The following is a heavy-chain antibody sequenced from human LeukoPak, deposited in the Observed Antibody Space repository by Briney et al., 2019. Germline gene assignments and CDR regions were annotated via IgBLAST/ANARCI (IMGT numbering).Heavy chain of an antibody. CDR2: IKQDGSEE. CDR1: GFTCSSYW. V-gene: IGHV3-7*01. CDR3: ARHIDWKFDY. J-gene: IGHJ4*02. D-gene: IGHD1-1*01. Sequence: QPGGSLRHSCAPSGFTCSSYWMTWIRQAPVKGLEWVANIKQDGSEEYYVDSVKGRFIISRDNAKNSLYLQMNSLRAEDTAVYYCARHIDWKFDYWGQGTLVTVSS.